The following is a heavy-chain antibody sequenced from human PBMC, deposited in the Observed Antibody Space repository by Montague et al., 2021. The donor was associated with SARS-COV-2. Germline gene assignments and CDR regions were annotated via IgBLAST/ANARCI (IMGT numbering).Heavy chain of an antibody. CDR1: GGSISSYY. CDR2: IYYSGST. D-gene: IGHD3-3*01. CDR3: ARAPVAHITIFGVVTSFDY. Sequence: SETLSLTCTVSGGSISSYYWSWIRQHPGKGLEWIGYIYYSGSTNXNTSLKSRVTISVDTSKNQFSLKLSSVTAADTAVYYCARAPVAHITIFGVVTSFDYWGQGTLVTVSS. V-gene: IGHV4-59*01. J-gene: IGHJ4*02.